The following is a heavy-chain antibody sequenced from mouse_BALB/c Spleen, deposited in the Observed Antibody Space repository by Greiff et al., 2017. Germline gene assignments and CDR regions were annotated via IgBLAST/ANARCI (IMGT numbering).Heavy chain of an antibody. V-gene: IGHV5-12-2*01. CDR1: GFTFSSYT. D-gene: IGHD1-2*01. Sequence: EVQLVESGGGLVQPGGSLKLSCAASGFTFSSYTMSWVRQTPEKRLEWVAYISNGGGSTYYPDTVKGRFTISRDNAKNTLYLQMSSLKSEDTAMYYCARWPIHYYGYVDYWGQGTTLTVSS. CDR3: ARWPIHYYGYVDY. J-gene: IGHJ2*01. CDR2: ISNGGGST.